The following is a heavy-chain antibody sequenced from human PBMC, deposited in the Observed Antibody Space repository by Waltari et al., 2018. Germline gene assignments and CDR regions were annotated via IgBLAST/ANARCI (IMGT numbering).Heavy chain of an antibody. Sequence: EVQLVESGGGVVRPGGSLRLSCAASGFPFDDYGMSWVRPAPGKGLEWVSGINWNGGSTGYADSVKGRFTISRDNAKNSLYLQMNSLRAEDTALYYCASQDILTGSPFGGYWGQGTLVTVSS. J-gene: IGHJ4*02. CDR2: INWNGGST. D-gene: IGHD3-9*01. V-gene: IGHV3-20*04. CDR3: ASQDILTGSPFGGY. CDR1: GFPFDDYG.